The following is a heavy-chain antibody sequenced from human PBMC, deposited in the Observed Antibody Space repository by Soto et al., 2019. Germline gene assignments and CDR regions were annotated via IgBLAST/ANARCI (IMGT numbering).Heavy chain of an antibody. Sequence: GGSLRLSCAASGFTFSSNAMSWVRQAPGKGPEWISEISGDGGDTYYADSVKGRFTISRDNSKNTLYLRMNNLRGGDTAMYFCAKEELGGTYHSRYDFWGQGTLVTVSS. J-gene: IGHJ4*02. CDR2: ISGDGGDT. V-gene: IGHV3-23*01. D-gene: IGHD1-26*01. CDR3: AKEELGGTYHSRYDF. CDR1: GFTFSSNA.